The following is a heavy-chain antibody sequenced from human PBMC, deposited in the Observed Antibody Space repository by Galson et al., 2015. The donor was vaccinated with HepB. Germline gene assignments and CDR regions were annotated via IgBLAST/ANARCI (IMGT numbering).Heavy chain of an antibody. Sequence: QSGAEVKKPGESLRISCKGSGYSFTSYWISWVRQMPGKGLEWMGRIDPSDSYTNYSPSFQGHVTISADKSISTAYLQWSSLKASDTATYYCARQGSQGYEGPHWFDPWGQGTLVTVSS. CDR1: GYSFTSYW. J-gene: IGHJ5*02. CDR2: IDPSDSYT. V-gene: IGHV5-10-1*01. CDR3: ARQGSQGYEGPHWFDP. D-gene: IGHD5-12*01.